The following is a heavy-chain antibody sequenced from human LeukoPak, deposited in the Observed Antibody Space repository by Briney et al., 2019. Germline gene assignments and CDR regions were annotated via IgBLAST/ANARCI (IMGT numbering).Heavy chain of an antibody. CDR3: ARDRVGSQSLHAEGDAFDI. D-gene: IGHD1-26*01. CDR2: INPNSGGT. Sequence: ASVKVSCKASGYTFTGYYMHWVRQAPGQGLEWMGWINPNSGGTNYAQKFQGRVTMTRDTSISTAYMELSRLRSDDTAVYYCARDRVGSQSLHAEGDAFDIWGQGTMVTVSS. J-gene: IGHJ3*02. V-gene: IGHV1-2*02. CDR1: GYTFTGYY.